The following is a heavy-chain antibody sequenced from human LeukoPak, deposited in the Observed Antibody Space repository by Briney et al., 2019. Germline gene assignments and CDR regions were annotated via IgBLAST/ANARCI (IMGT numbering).Heavy chain of an antibody. CDR3: ARHSGSSSPDVDY. V-gene: IGHV4-59*08. CDR2: IYYSGST. J-gene: IGHJ4*02. Sequence: KPSETLSLTCTVSGGSISSYYWSWIRQPSGKGLEWIGYIYYSGSTNYNPSLKSRVTISVDTSKNQFSLKLSSVTAADTAVYYCARHSGSSSPDVDYWGQGTLVTVSS. CDR1: GGSISSYY. D-gene: IGHD6-6*01.